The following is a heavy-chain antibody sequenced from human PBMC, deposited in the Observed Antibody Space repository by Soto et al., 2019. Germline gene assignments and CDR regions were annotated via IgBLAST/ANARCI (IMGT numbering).Heavy chain of an antibody. D-gene: IGHD2-15*01. J-gene: IGHJ6*02. CDR3: ARRGGVVRNFYHYYYGMDV. CDR1: GYSFTSYW. Sequence: EVQLVQSGAEVKKPGESLKISCKGSGYSFTSYWIGWVRQMPGKGLEWMGIIYPGDSDTRYSPSFQGQVTISADKSVSTAYLQWSSLKASDTAMYYCARRGGVVRNFYHYYYGMDVWGQGTTVTVSS. CDR2: IYPGDSDT. V-gene: IGHV5-51*01.